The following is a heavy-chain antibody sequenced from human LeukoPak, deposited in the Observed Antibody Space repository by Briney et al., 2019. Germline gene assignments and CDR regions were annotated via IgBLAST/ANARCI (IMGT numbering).Heavy chain of an antibody. CDR1: GGTFSSYA. D-gene: IGHD1-26*01. V-gene: IGHV1-69*01. Sequence: SVTVACKASGGTFSSYAISWVRQAPGQGLEWMGGIIPIFGTANYAQKFQGRVTITADESTSTAYMELSSLRSEDTAVYYCYSGSYYVADFDYWGQGTLVTVSS. CDR3: YSGSYYVADFDY. CDR2: IIPIFGTA. J-gene: IGHJ4*02.